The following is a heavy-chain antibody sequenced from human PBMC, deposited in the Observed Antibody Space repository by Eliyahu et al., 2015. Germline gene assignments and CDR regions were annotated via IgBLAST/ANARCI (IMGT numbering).Heavy chain of an antibody. Sequence: QVQLVQSGAEVXKPGXSVXXSCKASGYTFTSYDXXWVRQATGQGLEWMGWMNPNSGNXGYAQKFQGRVTMTRNTSISTAYMELSSLRSEDTAVYYCAVWEWGDAFDIWGQGTMVTVSS. CDR1: GYTFTSYD. CDR2: MNPNSGNX. CDR3: AVWEWGDAFDI. D-gene: IGHD3-16*01. J-gene: IGHJ3*02. V-gene: IGHV1-8*01.